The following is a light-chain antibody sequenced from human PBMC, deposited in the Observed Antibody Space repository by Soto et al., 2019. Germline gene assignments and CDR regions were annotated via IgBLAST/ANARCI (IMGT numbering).Light chain of an antibody. CDR1: SSDIGGYNY. CDR3: SSYTSSSTPYV. CDR2: DVT. J-gene: IGLJ1*01. Sequence: QSALTQPASVSGSPGQSITISCTGSSSDIGGYNYVSWYQHHPGKAPKLMIYDVTSRPSGVSNRFSGSKSGNTASLTISGLQAEDEADYYCSSYTSSSTPYVFGIGTKLTVL. V-gene: IGLV2-14*03.